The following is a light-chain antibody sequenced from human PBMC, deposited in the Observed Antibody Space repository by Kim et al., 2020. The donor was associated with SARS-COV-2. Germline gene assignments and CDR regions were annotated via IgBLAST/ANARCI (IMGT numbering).Light chain of an antibody. CDR2: GAS. Sequence: VSLGERVTLSCRASQSVGYSLAWYQQKPGQAPRLLIYGASSRATGIPARFSGSGSGTEFTLTITSLQSEDFAVYHCQEYSNWPWTFGQGTKLEI. CDR1: QSVGYS. J-gene: IGKJ1*01. CDR3: QEYSNWPWT. V-gene: IGKV3-15*01.